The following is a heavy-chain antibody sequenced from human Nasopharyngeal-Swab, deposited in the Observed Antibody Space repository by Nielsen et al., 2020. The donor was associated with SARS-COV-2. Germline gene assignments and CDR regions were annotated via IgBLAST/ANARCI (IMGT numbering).Heavy chain of an antibody. D-gene: IGHD3-22*01. CDR2: INHSGST. Sequence: SQILSLTCSVHGGSFSGYYWSWIRQPPGKGLEWIGEINHSGSTNYNPSLKSRVTISVDTSKNQFSLKLSSVTAAYTAVYYCARGPSIGAYYDSSGYYDDAFDIWGQGTMVTVSS. CDR1: GGSFSGYY. V-gene: IGHV4-34*01. CDR3: ARGPSIGAYYDSSGYYDDAFDI. J-gene: IGHJ3*02.